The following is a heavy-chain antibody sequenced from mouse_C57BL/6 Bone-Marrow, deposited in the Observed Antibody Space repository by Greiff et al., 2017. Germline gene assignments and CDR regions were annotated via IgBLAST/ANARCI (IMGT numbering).Heavy chain of an antibody. D-gene: IGHD2-14*01. CDR1: GSTFTSYW. J-gene: IGHJ2*01. V-gene: IGHV1-64*01. Sequence: VQLQQPGAELVQPGASVKLSCKASGSTFTSYWMHWVKQRPGQGLEWIGMIHPNSGSTNYNEKFTSKATLTVDKSSSTAYMQLSSLTSEDSAVYYCARNRMGGYWGQGTTLTVSS. CDR3: ARNRMGGY. CDR2: IHPNSGST.